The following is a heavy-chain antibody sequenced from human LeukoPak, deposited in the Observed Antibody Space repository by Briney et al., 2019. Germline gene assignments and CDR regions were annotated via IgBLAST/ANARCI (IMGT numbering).Heavy chain of an antibody. J-gene: IGHJ6*03. V-gene: IGHV3-23*01. CDR2: FSGSGGTT. CDR1: GFTFSSYA. Sequence: PGGSLRLSCAASGFTFSSYAMNWVRQAPGRGLEWVSGFSGSGGTTYYADSVKGRFTISGDNSKNTLYLQMNSLRVEDTAVYYCANGNRCTSPNCLGYYYFYMDVWGKGTTVTVSS. CDR3: ANGNRCTSPNCLGYYYFYMDV. D-gene: IGHD2-8*01.